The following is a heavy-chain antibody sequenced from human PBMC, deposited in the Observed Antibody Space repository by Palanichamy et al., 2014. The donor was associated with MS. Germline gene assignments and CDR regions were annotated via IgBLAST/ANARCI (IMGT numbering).Heavy chain of an antibody. CDR1: GFIFSTYG. V-gene: IGHV3-33*01. CDR2: IWYDGTDK. J-gene: IGHJ4*02. CDR3: ARDGEAMAHPGPIDY. D-gene: IGHD5-18*01. Sequence: QVQLVEVWGRRGPAWRSLRLSCAASGFIFSTYGMHWVRQAPGKGLEWVAFIWYDGTDKYSADSVKGRFTISRDNSKNTLLLQMNSLRAEDTAVYYCARDGEAMAHPGPIDYWGQGTLVTVSS.